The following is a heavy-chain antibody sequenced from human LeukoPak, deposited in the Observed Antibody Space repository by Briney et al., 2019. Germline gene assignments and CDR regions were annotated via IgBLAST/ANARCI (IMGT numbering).Heavy chain of an antibody. CDR3: ARDCGTTISSYGMDV. J-gene: IGHJ6*02. CDR2: IKQDGREK. Sequence: GGSLRLSCAASGFTFSTYWMTWVRRAPGMGLEWVANIKQDGREKYYADSVKGRFAISRDNAKNSLFLQMNSLRAEDTAVYYCARDCGTTISSYGMDVWGQGTTVTVSS. V-gene: IGHV3-7*01. D-gene: IGHD1-1*01. CDR1: GFTFSTYW.